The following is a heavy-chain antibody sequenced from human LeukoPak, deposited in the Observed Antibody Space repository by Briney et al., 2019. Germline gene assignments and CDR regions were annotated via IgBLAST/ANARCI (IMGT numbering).Heavy chain of an antibody. CDR1: GFTFSSYG. Sequence: GRSLRLSCAASGFTFSSYGMHWVRQAPGKGLEWVAIISYDGGYKYYADSVKGRFTISRDNSKNTLWLQMNSLRAEDTAVYYCAKEVGDTVAVVARYEPLFDYWGQGTLVTVSS. D-gene: IGHD2-15*01. CDR2: ISYDGGYK. CDR3: AKEVGDTVAVVARYEPLFDY. J-gene: IGHJ4*02. V-gene: IGHV3-30*18.